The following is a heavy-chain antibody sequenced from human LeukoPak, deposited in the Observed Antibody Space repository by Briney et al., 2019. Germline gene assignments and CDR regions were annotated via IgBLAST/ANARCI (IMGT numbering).Heavy chain of an antibody. D-gene: IGHD4-11*01. CDR2: IYYSGST. Sequence: SETLSLTCTVSGGSISSYYGSWIRQPPGKGLEWIGYIYYSGSTNYNPSLKSRVTISVDTSKNQFSLKLSSVTAADTAVYYCARGGWYSNYMDYFDYWGQGTLITVSS. V-gene: IGHV4-59*01. CDR3: ARGGWYSNYMDYFDY. J-gene: IGHJ4*02. CDR1: GGSISSYY.